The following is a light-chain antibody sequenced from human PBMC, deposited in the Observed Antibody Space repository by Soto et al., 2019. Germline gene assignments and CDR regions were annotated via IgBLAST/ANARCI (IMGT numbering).Light chain of an antibody. CDR3: QQFGSSPPWT. V-gene: IGKV3-20*01. CDR1: QSISSSY. J-gene: IGKJ1*01. CDR2: GAS. Sequence: DIVLTQSPGTLSLSPGDRAALSCRASQSISSSYLAWYQQKPGQAPRLLIYGASGRATGIPDRFSGSGSGTQFTLTISRLEPEDFAVYYCQQFGSSPPWTFGQGTKVEIK.